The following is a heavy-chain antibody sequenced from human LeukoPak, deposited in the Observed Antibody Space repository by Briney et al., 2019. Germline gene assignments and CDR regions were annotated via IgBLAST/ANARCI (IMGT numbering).Heavy chain of an antibody. CDR2: ISAYNGNT. J-gene: IGHJ4*02. CDR1: GYTFTSYG. D-gene: IGHD3-9*01. V-gene: IGHV1-18*01. CDR3: ARGLFDWLPTALDN. Sequence: ASVKVSCKASGYTFTSYGISWVRQAPGQGLEWMGWISAYNGNTNYAQKLQGRVAMTTDTSTSTAYMELRSLRSDDTAVYYCARGLFDWLPTALDNWGQGTLVTVSS.